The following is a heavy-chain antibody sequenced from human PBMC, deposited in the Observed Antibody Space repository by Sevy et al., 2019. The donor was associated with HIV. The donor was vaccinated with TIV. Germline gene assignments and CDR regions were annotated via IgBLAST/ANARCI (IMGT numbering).Heavy chain of an antibody. CDR2: ISHTGEDT. CDR3: VGRKVGALCSWGGSVRGSWAGGPLFDY. V-gene: IGHV3-23*01. Sequence: GGSLRLSCTSSGVTFSNYAMTWVRQTPGKGLEWVSSISHTGEDTYYADSVKGRFTISRDNSENSLLLQMKSLRGEDTALYYCVGRKVGALCSWGGSVRGSWAGGPLFDYWGQGTLVTVSS. CDR1: GVTFSNYA. J-gene: IGHJ4*02. D-gene: IGHD3-16*01.